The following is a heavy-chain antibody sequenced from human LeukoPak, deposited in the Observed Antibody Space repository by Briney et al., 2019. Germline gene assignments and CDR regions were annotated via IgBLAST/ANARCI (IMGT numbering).Heavy chain of an antibody. Sequence: PSETLSLTCAVYGGSFSGYYWSWIRQPPGKGLEWIGEINHSGSTNYNPSLKSRVTISVDTSKNQFSLKLSSVTAADTAVYYCARGRRVYCRSTSCHPWFDPWGQGTLVTVSS. D-gene: IGHD2-2*01. V-gene: IGHV4-34*01. CDR3: ARGRRVYCRSTSCHPWFDP. CDR2: INHSGST. J-gene: IGHJ5*02. CDR1: GGSFSGYY.